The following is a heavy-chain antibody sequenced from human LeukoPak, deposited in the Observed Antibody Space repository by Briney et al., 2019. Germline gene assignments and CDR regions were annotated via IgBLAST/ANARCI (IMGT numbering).Heavy chain of an antibody. D-gene: IGHD5-12*01. J-gene: IGHJ4*02. V-gene: IGHV1-2*02. Sequence: ASVKVSCKASGYTFTDSYMHWVRQAPGQGLEWMGWINPKTGGTNYAQRFQGRVTMTRDTSIRTAYMELNSLRSDDTALYYCARSSLGTITAGPFDYWGQGTLVTVSS. CDR3: ARSSLGTITAGPFDY. CDR2: INPKTGGT. CDR1: GYTFTDSY.